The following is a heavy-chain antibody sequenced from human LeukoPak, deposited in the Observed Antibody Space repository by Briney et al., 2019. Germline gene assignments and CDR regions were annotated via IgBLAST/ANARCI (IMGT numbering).Heavy chain of an antibody. CDR1: GGSISSYY. V-gene: IGHV4-4*07. CDR2: IYTCGST. Sequence: PSETLSLTCTVSGGSISSYYWSWIRQPAVKGQEWIGRIYTCGSTNYNPSLKSRVTMSVDTSKNQFSPKLSSVTAADTAVYYFARDRYDYSNYYYYYYMDVWGKGTTVTVSS. CDR3: ARDRYDYSNYYYYYYMDV. J-gene: IGHJ6*03. D-gene: IGHD4-11*01.